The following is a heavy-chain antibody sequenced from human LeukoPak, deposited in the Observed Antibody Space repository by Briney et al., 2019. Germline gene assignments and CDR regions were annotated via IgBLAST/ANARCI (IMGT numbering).Heavy chain of an antibody. D-gene: IGHD6-19*01. J-gene: IGHJ4*02. CDR1: GFTFSSYA. V-gene: IGHV3-30*04. Sequence: GRSLRLSCAASGFTFSSYAMHWVRQAPGKGLEWVAVISYDGSNKYYADSVKGRFTISRDNSKNTLYLQMNSLRAEDTAVYYCARAFKQWLPLLFDYWGQGTLVTVSS. CDR3: ARAFKQWLPLLFDY. CDR2: ISYDGSNK.